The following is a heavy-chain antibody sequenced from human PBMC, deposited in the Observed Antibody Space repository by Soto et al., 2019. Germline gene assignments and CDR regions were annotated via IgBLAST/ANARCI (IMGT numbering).Heavy chain of an antibody. D-gene: IGHD3-3*01. Sequence: PSETLSLTCTVSGGSISSSSYYWGWIRQPPGKGLEWIGSIYYSGSTYYNPSLKSRVTISVDTSKNQFSLKLSSVTAADTVVYYCARHNYDFWSDRNWFDPWGQGTLVTVSS. CDR2: IYYSGST. CDR1: GGSISSSSYY. V-gene: IGHV4-39*01. CDR3: ARHNYDFWSDRNWFDP. J-gene: IGHJ5*02.